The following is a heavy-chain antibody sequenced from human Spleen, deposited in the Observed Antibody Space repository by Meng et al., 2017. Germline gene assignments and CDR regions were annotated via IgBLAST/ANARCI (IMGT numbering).Heavy chain of an antibody. CDR1: GFTFSSYG. CDR3: SREASGSSYGMDV. CDR2: IWYDGSNK. V-gene: IGHV3-33*01. Sequence: GGSLRLSCAASGFTFSSYGMHWVRQAPGKGLEWVAVIWYDGSNKYYADSVKGRFTISRDNSKSTLYLQMNSLRVEDTAVYYCSREASGSSYGMDVWGQGTTVTVSS. D-gene: IGHD2-15*01. J-gene: IGHJ6*02.